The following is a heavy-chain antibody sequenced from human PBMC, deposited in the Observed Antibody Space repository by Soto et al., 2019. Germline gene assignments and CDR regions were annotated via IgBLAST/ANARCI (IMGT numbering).Heavy chain of an antibody. CDR3: ARETLSGDYVEKFDY. Sequence: GGSLRLSCAASGFTFSSYSMNWVRQAPGKGLEWVSYISSSSSTIYYADSVKGRFTISRDNAKNSLYLQMNSMRDEDTAVYYCARETLSGDYVEKFDYWGQGTLVTVSS. CDR1: GFTFSSYS. V-gene: IGHV3-48*02. J-gene: IGHJ4*02. D-gene: IGHD4-17*01. CDR2: ISSSSSTI.